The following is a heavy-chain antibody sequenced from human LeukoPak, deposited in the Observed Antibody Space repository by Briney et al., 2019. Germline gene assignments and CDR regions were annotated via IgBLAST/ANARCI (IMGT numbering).Heavy chain of an antibody. J-gene: IGHJ6*02. CDR2: ISYDGSNK. CDR3: ARVAAGNFDWLLYYYYYYGMDV. D-gene: IGHD3-9*01. V-gene: IGHV3-30*03. Sequence: GGSLRLSCAASGFTFSSYGMHWVRQAPGKGLEWVAVISYDGSNKYYADSVKGRFTISRDNSKNTLYLQMNSLRAEDTAVYYCARVAAGNFDWLLYYYYYYGMDVWGQGTTVTVSS. CDR1: GFTFSSYG.